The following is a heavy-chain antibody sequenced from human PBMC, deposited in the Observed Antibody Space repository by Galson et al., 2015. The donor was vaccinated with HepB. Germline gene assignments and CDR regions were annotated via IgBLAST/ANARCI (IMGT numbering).Heavy chain of an antibody. V-gene: IGHV1-46*03. J-gene: IGHJ6*02. CDR2: INPSGGST. CDR1: GYTFTSYY. CDR3: ARGGYCTNGVCYDYYYGVDV. Sequence: SVTVSCKASGYTFTSYYMHWVRQAPGQGLEWMGIINPSGGSTSYAQKFQGRVTMTRDTSTSTVYMELSSLRSEDTAVYYCARGGYCTNGVCYDYYYGVDVWGQGTTVTVSS. D-gene: IGHD2-8*01.